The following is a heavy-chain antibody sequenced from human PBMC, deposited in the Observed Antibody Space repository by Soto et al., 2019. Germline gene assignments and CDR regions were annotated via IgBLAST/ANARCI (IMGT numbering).Heavy chain of an antibody. J-gene: IGHJ4*02. D-gene: IGHD3-22*01. CDR3: ASDRRYYDSSGYYEYYFDY. CDR2: INPSGGST. Sequence: QVQLVQSGAEVKKPGASVKVSCKASGYTFTSYYMHWVRKAPGQGLEWMGIINPSGGSTSYAQKIQGRVTMTRDMSTSTVYMELSSLRSEDTAVYYCASDRRYYDSSGYYEYYFDYWGQGTLVTVSS. V-gene: IGHV1-46*01. CDR1: GYTFTSYY.